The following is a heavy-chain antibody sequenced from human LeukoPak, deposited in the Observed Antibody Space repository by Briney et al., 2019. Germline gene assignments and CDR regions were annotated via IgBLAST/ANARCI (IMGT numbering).Heavy chain of an antibody. D-gene: IGHD3-16*01. CDR3: ARRQGGQNWYFDL. Sequence: GESLKISCQGSGFRFDIYWIGWVRQMPGKGLEWMGNIYPGDSDTRYSPSFQGQATMSADKSSSTAYLQWSSLKASDTATYYCARRQGGQNWYFDLWGRGTMVTVSS. CDR1: GFRFDIYW. J-gene: IGHJ2*01. CDR2: IYPGDSDT. V-gene: IGHV5-51*01.